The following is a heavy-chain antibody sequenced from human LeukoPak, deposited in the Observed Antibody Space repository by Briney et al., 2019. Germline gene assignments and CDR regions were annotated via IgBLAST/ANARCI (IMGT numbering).Heavy chain of an antibody. J-gene: IGHJ3*02. CDR1: GGSVSSGSYY. Sequence: SETLSLTCTVSGGSVSSGSYYWSWIRQPPGKGQEWIGYIYYSGSTNYNPSLKSRVTISVDTSKNQFSLKLSSVTAADTAVYYCARVRDDSSGFGAFDIWGQGTMVTVSS. CDR3: ARVRDDSSGFGAFDI. V-gene: IGHV4-61*01. D-gene: IGHD3-22*01. CDR2: IYYSGST.